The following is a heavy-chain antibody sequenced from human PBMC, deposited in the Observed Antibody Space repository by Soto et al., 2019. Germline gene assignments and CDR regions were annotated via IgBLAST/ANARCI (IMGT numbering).Heavy chain of an antibody. J-gene: IGHJ6*02. CDR3: ARCPAQFDWILSDPKPYCMDV. CDR1: GGSISGYY. V-gene: IGHV4-59*01. Sequence: SETLSLTCTVSGGSISGYYWSWIRQPPGKRLEWIGYIDYYGSTNYNPSLKSRVTISVDTSKKQFSLNLGSVTAADTAVYYCARCPAQFDWILSDPKPYCMDVWGQGTTVTVSS. D-gene: IGHD3-9*01. CDR2: IDYYGST.